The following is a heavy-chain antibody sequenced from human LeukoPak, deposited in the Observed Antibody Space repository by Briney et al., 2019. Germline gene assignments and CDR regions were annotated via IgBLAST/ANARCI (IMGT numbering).Heavy chain of an antibody. Sequence: GGSLRLSCAASGFTFSSYAMSWVRQAPGKGLEWVSAISGSGGSTYYADSVKGRFTISRDNSKNTLYLQMNSLRAEDTAVYYCARDVEMATIFYAFDIWGQGTMVTVSS. CDR2: ISGSGGST. V-gene: IGHV3-23*01. CDR1: GFTFSSYA. CDR3: ARDVEMATIFYAFDI. J-gene: IGHJ3*02. D-gene: IGHD5-12*01.